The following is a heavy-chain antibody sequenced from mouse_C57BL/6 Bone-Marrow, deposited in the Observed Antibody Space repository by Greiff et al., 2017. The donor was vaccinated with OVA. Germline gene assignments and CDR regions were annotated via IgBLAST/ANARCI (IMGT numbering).Heavy chain of an antibody. CDR1: GYTFTNYW. CDR2: IHPSDSDT. CDR3: AIGGSSSFYYAMDY. J-gene: IGHJ4*01. V-gene: IGHV1-74*01. Sequence: QVQLQQPGAELVKPGASVKVSCKASGYTFTNYWMHWVKQRPGQGLEWIGRIHPSDSDTNYNQKFKGKATLTVDKSSSTAYMQLSILTSEDSAVYYCAIGGSSSFYYAMDYWGQGTSVTVSS. D-gene: IGHD1-1*01.